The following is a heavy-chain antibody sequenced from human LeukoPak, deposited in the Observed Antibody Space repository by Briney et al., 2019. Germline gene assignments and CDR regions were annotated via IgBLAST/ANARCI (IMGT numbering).Heavy chain of an antibody. D-gene: IGHD3-22*01. CDR3: ASHGSGYYNGLDY. V-gene: IGHV1-24*01. CDR1: GYTLTELS. Sequence: ASVKVSCKVSGYTLTELSMHWVRQAPGKGLEWMGGFDPEDGETIYAQKFQGRVTVTEDTSTDTAYMELSSLRSEDTAVYYCASHGSGYYNGLDYWGQGTLVTVSS. CDR2: FDPEDGET. J-gene: IGHJ4*02.